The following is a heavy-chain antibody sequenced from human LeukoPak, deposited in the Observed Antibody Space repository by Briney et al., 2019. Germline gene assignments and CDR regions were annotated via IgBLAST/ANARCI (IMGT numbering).Heavy chain of an antibody. Sequence: ASVKVSCKASGGTFSSYAISWVRQAPGQGLEWMGGIIPIFGTANYAQKFQGRVTITADESTSTAYMELSSLRSEDTAVYYCARVMYYDFWSGYSSYDAFDIWGQGTMVTVSS. CDR2: IIPIFGTA. D-gene: IGHD3-3*01. V-gene: IGHV1-69*13. CDR1: GGTFSSYA. CDR3: ARVMYYDFWSGYSSYDAFDI. J-gene: IGHJ3*02.